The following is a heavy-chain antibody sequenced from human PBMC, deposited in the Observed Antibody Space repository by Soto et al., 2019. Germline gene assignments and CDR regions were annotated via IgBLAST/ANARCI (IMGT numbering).Heavy chain of an antibody. CDR3: TRHVASGTISRGNWFDP. J-gene: IGHJ5*02. Sequence: SETLSLTCSVSGGSISSSNYYWGWISQSPGKGLEWIASVDYSGNSYYNPSLRSRVTVSVDTSKNQFSLKVSSVTAVDTAIYYCTRHVASGTISRGNWFDPWGQGTLVTVSS. CDR1: GGSISSSNYY. CDR2: VDYSGNS. D-gene: IGHD1-1*01. V-gene: IGHV4-39*01.